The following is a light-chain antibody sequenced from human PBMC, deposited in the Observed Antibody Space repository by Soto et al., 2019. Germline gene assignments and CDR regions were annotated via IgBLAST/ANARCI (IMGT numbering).Light chain of an antibody. CDR1: QTVRNNY. Sequence: EFFLTQSPGTLSLSPGEIATLSFRSSQTVRNNYLAWYQQKPGQAPRLLIYDASSRATGIPDRFSGGGSGTDFTLTISRLEPEDFAVYYCQQFSSYPLTFGGGTKVDI. V-gene: IGKV3-20*01. J-gene: IGKJ4*01. CDR2: DAS. CDR3: QQFSSYPLT.